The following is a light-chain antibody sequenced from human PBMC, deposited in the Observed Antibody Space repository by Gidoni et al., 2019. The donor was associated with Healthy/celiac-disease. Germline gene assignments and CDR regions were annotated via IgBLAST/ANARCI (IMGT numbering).Light chain of an antibody. CDR2: AAS. V-gene: IGKV3-11*01. CDR3: QQRSNWRLT. CDR1: QSVSSY. J-gene: IGKJ4*01. Sequence: EIVLTQSPATLSLSPGERANLSCRASQSVSSYLAWYQQKPGQAPRLLIYAASKRATGIPARFSGSGSGTDFTLTISSLEPEYFAVYYCQQRSNWRLTFXGXTKVEIK.